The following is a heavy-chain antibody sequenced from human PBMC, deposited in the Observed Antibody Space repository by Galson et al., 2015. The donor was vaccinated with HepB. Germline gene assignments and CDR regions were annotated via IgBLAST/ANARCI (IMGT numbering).Heavy chain of an antibody. CDR2: ISSSSSTI. D-gene: IGHD1-1*01. V-gene: IGHV3-48*02. J-gene: IGHJ6*03. CDR1: GFTFSSYS. CDR3: ARNFPGQLDYYYYYYMDV. Sequence: SLRLSCAASGFTFSSYSMNWVRQAPGKGLEWVSYISSSSSTIYYADSVKGRFTISRDNAKNSLYLQMNSLRDEDTAVYYCARNFPGQLDYYYYYYMDVWGKGTTVTVSS.